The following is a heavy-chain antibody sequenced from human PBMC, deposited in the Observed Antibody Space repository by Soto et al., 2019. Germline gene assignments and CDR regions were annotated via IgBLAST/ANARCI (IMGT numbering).Heavy chain of an antibody. Sequence: QLQLQESGPGLVKPSETLSLTCTVSGGSISSSSYYWGWIRQLPGKGLEWIGSIYYSGSTYYNPSLKSRVTISVDTSKNQFSLKLSSVTAADTAVYYCARRQGSSWYNWFDPWGQGTLVTVSS. D-gene: IGHD6-13*01. J-gene: IGHJ5*02. CDR1: GGSISSSSYY. CDR2: IYYSGST. V-gene: IGHV4-39*01. CDR3: ARRQGSSWYNWFDP.